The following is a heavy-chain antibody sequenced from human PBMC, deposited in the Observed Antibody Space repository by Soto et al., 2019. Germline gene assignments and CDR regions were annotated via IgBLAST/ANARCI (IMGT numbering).Heavy chain of an antibody. Sequence: QVQLVQSGAEVKKPGSSVKVSCKASGGTFSSYAISWVRQAPGQGLEWMGGIIPIFGTANYAQKFQGRVTITADESTSTAYMELSSLSSEDTAVYYCAREVVVTAIRAFDIWGQGTMVTVSS. D-gene: IGHD2-21*02. CDR3: AREVVVTAIRAFDI. J-gene: IGHJ3*02. CDR2: IIPIFGTA. CDR1: GGTFSSYA. V-gene: IGHV1-69*12.